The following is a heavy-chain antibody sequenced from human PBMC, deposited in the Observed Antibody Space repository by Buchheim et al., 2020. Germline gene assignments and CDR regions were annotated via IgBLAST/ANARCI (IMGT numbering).Heavy chain of an antibody. CDR3: AKSGNNIWFGFNY. Sequence: EVQLLESGGDLVQPGGSLRLSCAASGLTLKNYAMSWVRQAPGKGLEWVSAISASGDAYYADSVKGRFTISRDDSKSTVFLQMNSLRATDTAVYYCAKSGNNIWFGFNYWGQGTL. J-gene: IGHJ4*02. CDR2: ISASGDA. V-gene: IGHV3-23*01. CDR1: GLTLKNYA. D-gene: IGHD3-10*01.